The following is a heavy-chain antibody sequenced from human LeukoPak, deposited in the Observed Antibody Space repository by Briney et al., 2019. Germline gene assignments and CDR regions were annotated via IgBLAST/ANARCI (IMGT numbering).Heavy chain of an antibody. Sequence: PSETLSLTCTVSGGSISSYYWSWIRQPPGKGLEGMGSIYYSGSTYYNPSLKSRVTISVDSSKNQFSLQLSSVTAADTAVYYCARLGRGYSYGFSAPWFDPWGQGTLVTVSS. CDR2: IYYSGST. D-gene: IGHD5-18*01. CDR3: ARLGRGYSYGFSAPWFDP. V-gene: IGHV4-59*04. CDR1: GGSISSYY. J-gene: IGHJ5*02.